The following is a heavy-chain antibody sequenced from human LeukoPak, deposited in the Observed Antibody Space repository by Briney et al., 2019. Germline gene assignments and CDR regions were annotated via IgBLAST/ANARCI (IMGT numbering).Heavy chain of an antibody. Sequence: PGGSLRLSCAASGFTFSSYSMNWVCQAPGKGLEWVSSISSSSSYIYYADSVKGRFTISRDNAKNSLYLQMNSLRAEDTAVYYCARQYCSSTSCRFDYWGQGTLVTVSS. CDR3: ARQYCSSTSCRFDY. V-gene: IGHV3-21*01. D-gene: IGHD2-2*01. CDR1: GFTFSSYS. J-gene: IGHJ4*02. CDR2: ISSSSSYI.